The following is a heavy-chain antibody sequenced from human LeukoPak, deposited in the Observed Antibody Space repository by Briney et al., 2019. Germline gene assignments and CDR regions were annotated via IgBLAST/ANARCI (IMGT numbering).Heavy chain of an antibody. CDR2: ISSSSSYI. J-gene: IGHJ4*02. Sequence: GGSLRLSCAASGFTFSSYSMNWVRQAPGKGLEWVSSISSSSSYIYYADSVKGRFTISRDNAKNSLYLQMNSLRAEDTAVYYCARDGGKIAAALTDWGQGTLVTVSS. CDR1: GFTFSSYS. CDR3: ARDGGKIAAALTD. D-gene: IGHD6-13*01. V-gene: IGHV3-21*01.